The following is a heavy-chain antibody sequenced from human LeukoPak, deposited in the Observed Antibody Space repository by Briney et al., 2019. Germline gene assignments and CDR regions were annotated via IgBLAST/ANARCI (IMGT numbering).Heavy chain of an antibody. J-gene: IGHJ4*02. CDR2: INHSGST. D-gene: IGHD5-18*01. CDR3: ARHGYSYGKTGGFDY. CDR1: GGSFSGYY. Sequence: SETLSLTCAVYGGSFSGYYWSWIRQPPGKGLEWIGEINHSGSTNYNPSLKSRVTISVDTSKNQFSLKLSSVTAADTAVYYCARHGYSYGKTGGFDYWGQGTLVTVSS. V-gene: IGHV4-34*01.